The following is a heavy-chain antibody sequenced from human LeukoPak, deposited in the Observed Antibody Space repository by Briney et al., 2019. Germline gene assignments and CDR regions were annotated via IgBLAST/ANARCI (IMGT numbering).Heavy chain of an antibody. CDR2: IWYDGSNK. D-gene: IGHD3-22*01. J-gene: IGHJ4*02. V-gene: IGHV3-33*01. Sequence: PGGSLRLSCAASGFTFSNYGIHWVRQAPGKGLEWVAVIWYDGSNKYYAESVKGRFTISRDNSKNTLYLQMSSLRAEDTAVYYCARSDYYDSSGYYVDLFDYWGQGTLVTVSS. CDR1: GFTFSNYG. CDR3: ARSDYYDSSGYYVDLFDY.